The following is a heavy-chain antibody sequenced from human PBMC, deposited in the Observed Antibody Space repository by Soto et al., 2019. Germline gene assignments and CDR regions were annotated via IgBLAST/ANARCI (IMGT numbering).Heavy chain of an antibody. Sequence: ASVKVSCKASGYTFTSYGISWVRQAPGQGLEWMGGIIPIFGTANYAQKFQGRVTITADESTSTAYMELSSLRSEDTAVYYCALLLHFDYWGQGTLVTVSS. CDR2: IIPIFGTA. J-gene: IGHJ4*02. D-gene: IGHD2-21*02. CDR1: GYTFTSYG. V-gene: IGHV1-69*13. CDR3: ALLLHFDY.